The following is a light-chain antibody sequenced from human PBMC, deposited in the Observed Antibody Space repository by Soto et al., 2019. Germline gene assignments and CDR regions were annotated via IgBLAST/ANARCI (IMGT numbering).Light chain of an antibody. Sequence: QSVLTQPRSVSGSPGQSVTISCTGTSSDVGGYNYVSWYQQHPAKAPKLMIYDVSKRPSGVPDRFSGSRSGNTASLTISGLQAEDEADYYCSSYTDSSNYVFGTGTKVTVL. CDR2: DVS. CDR3: SSYTDSSNYV. CDR1: SSDVGGYNY. J-gene: IGLJ1*01. V-gene: IGLV2-11*01.